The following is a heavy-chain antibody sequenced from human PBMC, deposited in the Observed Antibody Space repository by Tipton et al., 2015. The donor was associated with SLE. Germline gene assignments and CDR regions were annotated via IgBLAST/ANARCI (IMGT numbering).Heavy chain of an antibody. D-gene: IGHD6-19*01. J-gene: IGHJ4*02. CDR3: ARDQWLVIDY. Sequence: SLRLSCAACGFTFSSYAMSWVRQAPGKGLEWVAVIWYDGSNKYYADSVKGRFTISRDNSKNTLYLQMNSLRAEDTAVYYCARDQWLVIDYWGQGTLVTVSS. CDR2: IWYDGSNK. V-gene: IGHV3-33*08. CDR1: GFTFSSYA.